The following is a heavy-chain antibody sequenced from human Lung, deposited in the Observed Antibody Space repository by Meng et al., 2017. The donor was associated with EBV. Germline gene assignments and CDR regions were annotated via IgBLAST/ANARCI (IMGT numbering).Heavy chain of an antibody. CDR3: ARLYCSGGSCYTIDY. D-gene: IGHD2-15*01. V-gene: IGHV7-4-1*02. J-gene: IGHJ4*02. Sequence: QVQLVQSGSELKKPGAAVKVSCKASGYSLRSYAVNWLRQAPGRGLEWMGWINTNTGNPTYAQGFTGRFVFSLDTSVSTAYLQISSLKAADTAVYYCARLYCSGGSCYTIDYWGQGTLVTVSS. CDR2: INTNTGNP. CDR1: GYSLRSYA.